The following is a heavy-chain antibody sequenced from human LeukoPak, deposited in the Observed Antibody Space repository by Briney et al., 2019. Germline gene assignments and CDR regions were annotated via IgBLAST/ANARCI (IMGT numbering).Heavy chain of an antibody. CDR3: AEGDYMDV. Sequence: GGSLRLSCAASGFIFSSYWMSWVRQAPGKGLEWVANIKQDGSEKYYVDSVKGRFSISRDNAKNSLYLQMNSLRAEDTAVYYCAEGDYMDVWGKGTRSSSP. V-gene: IGHV3-7*01. D-gene: IGHD3-16*01. CDR1: GFIFSSYW. CDR2: IKQDGSEK. J-gene: IGHJ6*03.